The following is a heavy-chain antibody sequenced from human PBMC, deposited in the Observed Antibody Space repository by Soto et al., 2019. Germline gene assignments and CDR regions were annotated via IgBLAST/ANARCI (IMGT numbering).Heavy chain of an antibody. Sequence: QVQLVHSGAEVKQPGSSVRVSCKTSGGTFRTYAINWVRQAPGQGLEWMGSIIPLLGTVKYAQRFQGRVKITAEESTSTVYMEMSSLISEDTAVFYCARAKELYNGYDPPYYFDYWGQGTLVTVSS. CDR1: GGTFRTYA. CDR3: ARAKELYNGYDPPYYFDY. V-gene: IGHV1-69*15. J-gene: IGHJ4*02. D-gene: IGHD5-12*01. CDR2: IIPLLGTV.